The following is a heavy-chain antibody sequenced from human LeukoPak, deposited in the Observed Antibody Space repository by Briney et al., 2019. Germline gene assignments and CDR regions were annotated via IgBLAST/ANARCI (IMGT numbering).Heavy chain of an antibody. V-gene: IGHV3-9*01. CDR1: GFTFDDYA. CDR2: ISWNSGSI. CDR3: AKDMADSSGYSFDY. Sequence: GGSLRLSCAASGFTFDDYAMHWVRQAPGKGLEWVSGISWNSGSIGYADSVKGRFTISRDNAKNSLYLQMNSLRAEDTAVYYCAKDMADSSGYSFDYWGQGTLVTVSS. J-gene: IGHJ4*02. D-gene: IGHD3-22*01.